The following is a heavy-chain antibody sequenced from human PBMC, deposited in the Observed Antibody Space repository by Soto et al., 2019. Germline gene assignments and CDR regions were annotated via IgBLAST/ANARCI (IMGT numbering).Heavy chain of an antibody. D-gene: IGHD6-19*01. CDR3: AGYSSGVPCFYYARHV. CDR2: IIPIFDTA. J-gene: IGHJ6*02. Sequence: QVQLVQSGAEVKKPGSSVKVSCKASGGTFSSYAISWVRQAPGQGLEWMGGIIPIFDTADYAQKFQGKVPITADSPTSTACMRLASLRSVDTAVYYCAGYSSGVPCFYYARHVWGHVTPVTVSS. V-gene: IGHV1-69*12. CDR1: GGTFSSYA.